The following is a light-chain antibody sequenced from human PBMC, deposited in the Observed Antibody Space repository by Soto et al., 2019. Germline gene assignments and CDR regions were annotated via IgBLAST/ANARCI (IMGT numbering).Light chain of an antibody. CDR3: QQYGGSPL. CDR2: GAS. CDR1: QSVSSNY. Sequence: EIVLTQSPGTLSLSPGERATLSSRASQSVSSNYLAWYQQKPGQAPRLLIYGASNRATGIADRFSGSGSGTDFTLTISRLEPEDFAVYYCQQYGGSPLFGQGTKLEIK. V-gene: IGKV3-20*01. J-gene: IGKJ2*01.